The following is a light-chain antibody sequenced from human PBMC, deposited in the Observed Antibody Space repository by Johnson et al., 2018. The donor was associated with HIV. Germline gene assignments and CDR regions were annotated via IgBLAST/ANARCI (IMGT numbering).Light chain of an antibody. Sequence: QAVLTQPPSVSAAPGQKVTISCSGSSSNIGNNYVSWYQQLPGTAPKLLIYDNNKRPSGIPDRFSGSKSGTSATLGITGLQTVDEANYYCGTWDSSLSGVFGTGTKVTVL. V-gene: IGLV1-51*01. CDR3: GTWDSSLSGV. CDR1: SSNIGNNY. CDR2: DNN. J-gene: IGLJ1*01.